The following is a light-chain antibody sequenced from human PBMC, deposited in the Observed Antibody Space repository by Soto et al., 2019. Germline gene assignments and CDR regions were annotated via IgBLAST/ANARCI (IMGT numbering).Light chain of an antibody. CDR3: RQYNGYGET. CDR2: DAS. J-gene: IGKJ1*01. Sequence: DIQMTQSPSTLSASVVDRVTITCRASQSISDWLAWFQLKPGKAPKLLIYDASSLESGVPSRFSGSGSGTEFTLTISSLQPDDFATYYCRQYNGYGETFGQGTKVDI. V-gene: IGKV1-5*01. CDR1: QSISDW.